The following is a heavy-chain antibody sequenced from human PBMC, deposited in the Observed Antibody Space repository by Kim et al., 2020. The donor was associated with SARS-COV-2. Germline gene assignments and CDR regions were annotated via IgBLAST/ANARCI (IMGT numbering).Heavy chain of an antibody. Sequence: GGSLRLSCAASGFTFSSYSMSWVRQAPGKGLEWVSAISGSGGSTYYADSVKGRFTISRDNSKNTLYLQMNSLRAEHTAVYYCANYYSNYVFYYYYAMDVWGQGTTVTVSS. V-gene: IGHV3-23*01. CDR3: ANYYSNYVFYYYYAMDV. CDR2: ISGSGGST. CDR1: GFTFSSYS. J-gene: IGHJ6*01. D-gene: IGHD4-4*01.